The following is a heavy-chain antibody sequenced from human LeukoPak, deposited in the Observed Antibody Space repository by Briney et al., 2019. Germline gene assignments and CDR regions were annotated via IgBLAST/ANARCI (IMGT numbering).Heavy chain of an antibody. CDR2: ISAYNGNT. CDR3: AASPSIAVAGNVFDY. Sequence: ASVKVSCKASGYTFTSYGISWVRQAPGQGLEWMGWISAYNGNTNYAQKLQGRVTMTTDTSTSTAYMELRSLRSDDTAVYYCAASPSIAVAGNVFDYWGQGTLVTVSS. V-gene: IGHV1-18*01. CDR1: GYTFTSYG. J-gene: IGHJ4*02. D-gene: IGHD6-19*01.